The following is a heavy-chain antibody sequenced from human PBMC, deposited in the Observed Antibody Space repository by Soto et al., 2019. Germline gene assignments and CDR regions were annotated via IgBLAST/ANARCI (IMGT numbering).Heavy chain of an antibody. CDR1: GFTFRIYN. CDR3: ARQYPSSSRHFDH. D-gene: IGHD6-6*01. V-gene: IGHV3-21*01. J-gene: IGHJ4*02. Sequence: EVALVESGGGLVQPGGSLRLSCAASGFTFRIYNMIWVRQAPGKGLEWVSFISSSSSYIYYADSVKGRFTISRDNAKNSLYLQMNSLRAEDTAVYYCARQYPSSSRHFDHWGQGSRVIVSS. CDR2: ISSSSSYI.